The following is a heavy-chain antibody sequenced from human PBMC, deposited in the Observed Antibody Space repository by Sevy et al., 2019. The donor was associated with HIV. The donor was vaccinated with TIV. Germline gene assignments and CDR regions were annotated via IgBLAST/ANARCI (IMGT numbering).Heavy chain of an antibody. Sequence: GGSLRLSCAASGFTFSSYGMHWVRQAPGKGLEWVSLICYDGSSKYYADSVKGRFTISRDNSKNPLYLQMNSLRAEDTAVYYCASGAYYYASTTENFDYWGQGTMVTVSS. J-gene: IGHJ4*02. V-gene: IGHV3-33*01. CDR2: ICYDGSSK. D-gene: IGHD3-10*01. CDR3: ASGAYYYASTTENFDY. CDR1: GFTFSSYG.